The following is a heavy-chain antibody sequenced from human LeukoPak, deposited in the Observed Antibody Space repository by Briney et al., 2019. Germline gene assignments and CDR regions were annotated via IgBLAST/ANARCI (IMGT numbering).Heavy chain of an antibody. D-gene: IGHD1-14*01. Sequence: GGPLRLSCAASGFPLSNYWMHWVRQAPGKGLVWVSRINIDGSSISYADSVKGRFAISRDNAKNTVYLQMNSLRVEDTAVYYCAKPARTDYVDYWGQGTLVTVSP. J-gene: IGHJ4*02. CDR2: INIDGSSI. CDR3: AKPARTDYVDY. V-gene: IGHV3-74*01. CDR1: GFPLSNYW.